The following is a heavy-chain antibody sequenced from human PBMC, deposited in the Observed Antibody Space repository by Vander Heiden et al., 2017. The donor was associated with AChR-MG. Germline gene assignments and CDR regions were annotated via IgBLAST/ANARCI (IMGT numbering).Heavy chain of an antibody. V-gene: IGHV3-23*01. CDR3: AKIVQGSSSNWFDP. Sequence: EVQLLESGGGLVQPGGSLRLSCAASGFTFSSYAMSWVRQAPGKGLEWVSAISGSGGSTYYADSVKGRFTISRDNSKNRLYVQMNSLRAEDTAVYYCAKIVQGSSSNWFDPWGQGTLVTVSS. D-gene: IGHD6-6*01. CDR1: GFTFSSYA. J-gene: IGHJ5*02. CDR2: ISGSGGST.